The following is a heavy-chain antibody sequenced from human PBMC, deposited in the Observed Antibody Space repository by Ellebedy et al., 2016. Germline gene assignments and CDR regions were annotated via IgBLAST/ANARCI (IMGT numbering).Heavy chain of an antibody. CDR2: IDPNSGGT. CDR1: GFPFTDFY. D-gene: IGHD5-12*01. CDR3: TREALSYDNYEGDFDY. Sequence: ASVKVSCXASGFPFTDFYMHWVRQAPGQGLEWMGWIDPNSGGTKYAQKFQGRVTMTRDTSISTGYMELSRLRSDDTAVYYCTREALSYDNYEGDFDYWGQGTLVTVSS. J-gene: IGHJ4*02. V-gene: IGHV1-2*02.